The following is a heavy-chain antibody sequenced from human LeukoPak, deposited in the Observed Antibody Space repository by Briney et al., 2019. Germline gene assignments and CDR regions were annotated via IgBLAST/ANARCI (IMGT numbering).Heavy chain of an antibody. CDR2: ISAYNGNT. CDR1: GYTFTSYG. CDR3: ARGLPDYYDSSPGFDP. V-gene: IGHV1-18*01. Sequence: GASVKVSCKASGYTFTSYGISWVRQAPGQGLEWMGWISAYNGNTNYAQKLQGRVTMTTDTSTSTAYMELRSLRSDDTAVYYCARGLPDYYDSSPGFDPWGQGTLVTVSS. D-gene: IGHD3-22*01. J-gene: IGHJ5*02.